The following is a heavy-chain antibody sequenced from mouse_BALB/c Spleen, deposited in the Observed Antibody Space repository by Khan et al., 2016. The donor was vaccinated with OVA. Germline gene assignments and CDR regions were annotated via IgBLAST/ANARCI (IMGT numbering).Heavy chain of an antibody. CDR2: IDPFNGVS. CDR3: ARHGSTAWFAY. CDR1: GYSFTSYY. V-gene: IGHV1-31*01. D-gene: IGHD1-1*01. Sequence: QLQESGPELMKPGASVKISCKASGYSFTSYYIHWVKQSHGKTLEWIGYIDPFNGVSTYNQKFKVKATLTVDKSSSTAYMHLSSLTSEDSAVYYSARHGSTAWFAYWGQGTLVTVSA. J-gene: IGHJ3*01.